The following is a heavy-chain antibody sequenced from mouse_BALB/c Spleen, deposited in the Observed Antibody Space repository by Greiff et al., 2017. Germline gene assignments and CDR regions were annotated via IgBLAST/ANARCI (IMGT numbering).Heavy chain of an antibody. CDR1: GYSFTGYY. D-gene: IGHD1-1*01. CDR3: ARGYGSSYFDY. J-gene: IGHJ2*01. Sequence: LVKTGASVKISCKASGYSFTGYYMHWVKQSHGKSLEWIGYISCYNGATSYNQKFKGKATFTADTSSSTAYMQFNSLTSEDSAVYYCARGYGSSYFDYWGQGTTLTVSS. CDR2: ISCYNGAT. V-gene: IGHV1S34*01.